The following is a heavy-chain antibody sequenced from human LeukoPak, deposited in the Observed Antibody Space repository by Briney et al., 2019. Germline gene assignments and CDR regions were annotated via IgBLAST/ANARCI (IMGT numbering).Heavy chain of an antibody. Sequence: PSETLSLTCAVYAGSFSDYYWSWIRQPPGKGLEWIGEINHSGITNYNPSLKSRVSISVDTSKNQFSLKLSSVTAGDTAVYYCARRLQSASQYMDVWGKGTTVTVSS. V-gene: IGHV4-34*01. J-gene: IGHJ6*03. CDR1: AGSFSDYY. CDR3: ARRLQSASQYMDV. CDR2: INHSGIT. D-gene: IGHD5-24*01.